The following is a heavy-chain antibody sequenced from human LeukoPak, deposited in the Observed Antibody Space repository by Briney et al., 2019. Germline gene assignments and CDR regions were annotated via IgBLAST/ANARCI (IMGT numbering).Heavy chain of an antibody. V-gene: IGHV3-53*01. J-gene: IGHJ4*02. D-gene: IGHD1-26*01. Sequence: GGSLRLSCAASGIAVIGNYMSWVRQPPGKGLEWVSFISINTDTFSADSVRGRFTLSRDSSKNTLFLQMNSLRDEDSAVYYCAIAQSWDELFDSWGQGTLVTVSS. CDR3: AIAQSWDELFDS. CDR1: GIAVIGNY. CDR2: ISINTDT.